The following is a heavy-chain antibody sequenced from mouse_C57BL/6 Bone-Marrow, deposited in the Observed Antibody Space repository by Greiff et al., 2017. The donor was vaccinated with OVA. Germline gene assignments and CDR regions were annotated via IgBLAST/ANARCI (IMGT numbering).Heavy chain of an antibody. D-gene: IGHD1-1*01. V-gene: IGHV5-4*03. CDR3: ASPSSPWFAY. J-gene: IGHJ3*01. Sequence: EVKLMESGGGLVKPGGSLKLSCAASGFTFSSYAMSWVRQTPEKRLEWVATISDGGSYTYYPDNVKGRFTISRDKAKNNLYLQMSHLKAEDKAMYYCASPSSPWFAYWGQGTLVTVSA. CDR1: GFTFSSYA. CDR2: ISDGGSYT.